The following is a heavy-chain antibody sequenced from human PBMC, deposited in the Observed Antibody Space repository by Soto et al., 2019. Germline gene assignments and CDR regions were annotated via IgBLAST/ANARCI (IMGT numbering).Heavy chain of an antibody. D-gene: IGHD5-12*01. CDR3: ARADSGYAHGYYYYGMDV. J-gene: IGHJ6*02. CDR1: WFTFRSYS. CDR2: ISSSSSTI. Sequence: GSLILSCASTWFTFRSYSMNWVFEAPGKGLEWVSYISSSSSTIYYADSVKGRFTISRDNAKNSLYLQMNSLRAEDTAVYYCARADSGYAHGYYYYGMDVWGQGT. V-gene: IGHV3-48*01.